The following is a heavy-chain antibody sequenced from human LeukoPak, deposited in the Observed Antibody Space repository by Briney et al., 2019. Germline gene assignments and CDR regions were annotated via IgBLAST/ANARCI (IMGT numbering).Heavy chain of an antibody. V-gene: IGHV4-59*11. CDR2: ISASGST. J-gene: IGHJ4*02. Sequence: PSETLSLTCTVSGDSISTHYWSWIRQPPGKGLEWIGYISASGSTSYNPSLRSRVTTSLDPSKNQFSLNLSSVTAADTAVYYCARRRGDFWSDYYAFDYWGQGTLVTISS. CDR3: ARRRGDFWSDYYAFDY. D-gene: IGHD3-3*01. CDR1: GDSISTHY.